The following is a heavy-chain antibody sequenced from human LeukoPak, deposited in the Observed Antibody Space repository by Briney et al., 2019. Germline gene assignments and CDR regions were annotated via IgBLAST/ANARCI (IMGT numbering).Heavy chain of an antibody. Sequence: SETLSLTCTVSGGSISSYYWSWIRQPPGKGLEWIGYIYYSGSTNYNPSLKSRVTISVDTPKNQFSLKLSSVTAADTAVYYCARGEGIAARPYYFDYWGQGTLVTVSS. D-gene: IGHD6-6*01. CDR1: GGSISSYY. CDR2: IYYSGST. J-gene: IGHJ4*02. CDR3: ARGEGIAARPYYFDY. V-gene: IGHV4-59*01.